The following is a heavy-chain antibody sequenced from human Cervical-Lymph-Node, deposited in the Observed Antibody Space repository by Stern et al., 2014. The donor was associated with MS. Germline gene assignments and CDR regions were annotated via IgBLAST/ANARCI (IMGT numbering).Heavy chain of an antibody. J-gene: IGHJ5*02. CDR2: IIPSGGST. Sequence: MQLVESGAEVKKPGASVKVSCKTSGYTFTRYYFHWVRQAPGQGLEWMGLIIPSGGSTNYAQKFQGRVTMTRDTSTSTVYMELSSLRSDDTAVYYCAREMGTPAQSWGQGTLVTVSS. D-gene: IGHD2-2*01. CDR1: GYTFTRYY. V-gene: IGHV1-46*01. CDR3: AREMGTPAQS.